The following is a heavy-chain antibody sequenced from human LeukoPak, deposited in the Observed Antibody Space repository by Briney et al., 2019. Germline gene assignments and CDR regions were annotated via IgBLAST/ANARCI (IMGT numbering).Heavy chain of an antibody. CDR1: GFTFSSYA. D-gene: IGHD2-2*01. Sequence: GGSLRLSCAASGFTFSSYAMHWVRQAPGKGLEWVAVISYDGSNKYYADSVKGRFTISRDNSKNSLYLQMNSLRDEDTAVYYCARDLVVPAYNWFDPWGQGTLVTVSS. CDR3: ARDLVVPAYNWFDP. J-gene: IGHJ5*02. V-gene: IGHV3-30-3*01. CDR2: ISYDGSNK.